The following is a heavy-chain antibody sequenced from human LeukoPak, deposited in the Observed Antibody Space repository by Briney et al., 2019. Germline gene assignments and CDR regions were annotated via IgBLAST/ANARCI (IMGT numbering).Heavy chain of an antibody. CDR2: MYHNGAT. V-gene: IGHV4-38-2*02. Sequence: PSETLSLTCTVSGYSINSGYYWGWVRQPPGKGLEWIAGMYHNGATYYNASLKSRLTMSIDTSKNQFSLKLSSVTAADTAVYYCARWGGWYSNWFDPWGQGTLVTVSS. D-gene: IGHD6-19*01. CDR1: GYSINSGYY. CDR3: ARWGGWYSNWFDP. J-gene: IGHJ5*02.